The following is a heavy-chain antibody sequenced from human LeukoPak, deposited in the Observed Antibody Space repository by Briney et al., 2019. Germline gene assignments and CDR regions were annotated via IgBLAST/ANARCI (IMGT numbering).Heavy chain of an antibody. J-gene: IGHJ4*02. CDR1: GFTFSSYG. CDR2: IRFDGSNK. Sequence: GGSLRLSCAASGFTFSSYGMHWVRQAPATGLERVAFIRFDGSNKYYANSVNGRFIISRDNSKNTLFLQMNSLRAAATPAYYCSKDLPYSSSSLFDYWGQGTLVSVSS. CDR3: SKDLPYSSSSLFDY. V-gene: IGHV3-30*02. D-gene: IGHD6-6*01.